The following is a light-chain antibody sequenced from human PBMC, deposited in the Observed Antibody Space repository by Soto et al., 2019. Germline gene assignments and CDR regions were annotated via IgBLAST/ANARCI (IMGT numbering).Light chain of an antibody. Sequence: EKALTQSPVTLSLSPGERATLSCRASQSVSSNLAWYQQRPGQAPRLPIYGASTRASGVPDRFSGSGSGTEFILTISSLQSEDSAVYYCQQYDVWPALTFGGGTKVDIK. CDR3: QQYDVWPALT. V-gene: IGKV3-15*01. CDR2: GAS. J-gene: IGKJ4*01. CDR1: QSVSSN.